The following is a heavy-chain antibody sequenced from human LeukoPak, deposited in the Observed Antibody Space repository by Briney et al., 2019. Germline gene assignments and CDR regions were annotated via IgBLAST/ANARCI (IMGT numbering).Heavy chain of an antibody. V-gene: IGHV3-7*01. CDR2: MMQDGSVK. J-gene: IGHJ4*02. D-gene: IGHD2-8*01. Sequence: GRSLSLACAASGFSFGIDWTNSARLAPGKGLEWVAKMMQDGSVKYYVDSVKGRFTISRDNTKNSVYLQMNSLRAEDTAGYYCVRDWNVLDDGDYWGQGTLVTVSS. CDR1: GFSFGIDW. CDR3: VRDWNVLDDGDY.